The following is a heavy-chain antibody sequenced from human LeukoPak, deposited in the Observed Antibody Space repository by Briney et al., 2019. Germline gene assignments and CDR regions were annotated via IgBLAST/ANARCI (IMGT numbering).Heavy chain of an antibody. CDR1: GRSISSSSYY. CDR2: IYYSGST. V-gene: IGHV4-39*01. J-gene: IGHJ6*02. CDR3: ATRRITKGYCSGGSCYPGTNYYYGMDV. D-gene: IGHD2-15*01. Sequence: SETLSLTCTVSGRSISSSSYYWGWIRQPPGKGLEWIGSIYYSGSTYYNPSLKSRVTISVDTSKNQFSLKLSSVTAADTAVYYCATRRITKGYCSGGSCYPGTNYYYGMDVWGQGTTVTVSS.